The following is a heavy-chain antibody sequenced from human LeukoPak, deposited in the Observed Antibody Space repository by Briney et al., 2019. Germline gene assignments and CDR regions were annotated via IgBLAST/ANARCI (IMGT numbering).Heavy chain of an antibody. Sequence: GGSLRLSCAASGFTFSSYWMSWVRQAPGKGLEWVANIKQDGSEKYYVDSVKGRFTISRDNAKNSLYLQMNSLRAEDTAVYYCARDLITMVRGVTPLDAFDIWGQGTMVTVSS. V-gene: IGHV3-7*01. D-gene: IGHD3-10*01. CDR1: GFTFSSYW. J-gene: IGHJ3*02. CDR3: ARDLITMVRGVTPLDAFDI. CDR2: IKQDGSEK.